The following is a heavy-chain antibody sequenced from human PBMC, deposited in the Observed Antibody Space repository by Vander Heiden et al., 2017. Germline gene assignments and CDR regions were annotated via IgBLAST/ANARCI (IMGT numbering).Heavy chain of an antibody. CDR2: IYTSGSN. CDR3: ARGGQGLAREGFDY. J-gene: IGHJ4*02. Sequence: QVQLQESGPGLVKPSETLSLTCTVSGGSISSYYWSWIRQPAGKGLEWIGRIYTSGSNNYNPALKSRVTMSVDTSKNQFSRKLRSVTAADTAVYYCARGGQGLAREGFDYWGQGTLVTVSS. CDR1: GGSISSYY. D-gene: IGHD6-19*01. V-gene: IGHV4-4*07.